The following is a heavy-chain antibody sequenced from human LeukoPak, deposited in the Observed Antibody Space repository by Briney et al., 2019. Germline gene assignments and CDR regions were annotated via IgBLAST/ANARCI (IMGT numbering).Heavy chain of an antibody. CDR1: GFTFSDYF. V-gene: IGHV3-11*04. CDR3: ATGLWFGKYLDV. CDR2: IDSSGTI. D-gene: IGHD3-10*01. J-gene: IGHJ6*04. Sequence: GGSLRLSCAASGFTFSDYFMSWIRQGPGKGLEWVSHIDSSGTIYYADSVKGRATISRDNAKNSLYLQMNSLRAEDTAVYYCATGLWFGKYLDVWGKGTTVTISS.